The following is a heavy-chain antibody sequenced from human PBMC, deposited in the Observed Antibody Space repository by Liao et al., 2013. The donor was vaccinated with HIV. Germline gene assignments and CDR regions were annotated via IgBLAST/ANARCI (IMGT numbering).Heavy chain of an antibody. J-gene: IGHJ5*02. D-gene: IGHD2-15*01. CDR3: ARDRGYCSGGSCYSWFDP. V-gene: IGHV4-59*12. CDR2: IYYSGST. Sequence: QVQLQESGPGLVKPSETLSLTCTVSGGSISPYSWSWIRQPPGKGLEWIGYIYYSGSTNYSPSLKSRVTISVDTSKNQFSLKLSSVTAADTAVYYCARDRGYCSGGSCYSWFDPWGQGTLVTVSS. CDR1: GGSISPYS.